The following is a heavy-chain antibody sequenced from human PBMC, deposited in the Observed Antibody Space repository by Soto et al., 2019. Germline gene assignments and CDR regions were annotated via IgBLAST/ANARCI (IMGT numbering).Heavy chain of an antibody. D-gene: IGHD6-13*01. J-gene: IGHJ3*02. CDR2: IIPILGIA. V-gene: IGHV1-69*04. Sequence: SVKVSCKASGGTFSSYTISWVRQAPGQGLEWMGRIIPILGIANYAQKFQGRVTITADKSTSTAYMELSSLRSEDTAVYYCARDSLLYSSSWNAFDIWGQGTMVTVSS. CDR1: GGTFSSYT. CDR3: ARDSLLYSSSWNAFDI.